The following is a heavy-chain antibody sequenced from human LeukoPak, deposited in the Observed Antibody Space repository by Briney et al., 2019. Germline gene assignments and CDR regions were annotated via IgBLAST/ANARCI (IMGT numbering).Heavy chain of an antibody. V-gene: IGHV4-59*01. CDR3: ARSTPYISN. J-gene: IGHJ4*02. Sequence: SETLSLTCTVSGGSISSYYWSWIRQPPGKGLEWIGYIYHSGSTNYNPSLKSRVTISVDTSKNQFSLKLSSVTAADTAVYYCARSTPYISNWGQGTLVTVSS. CDR2: IYHSGST. CDR1: GGSISSYY.